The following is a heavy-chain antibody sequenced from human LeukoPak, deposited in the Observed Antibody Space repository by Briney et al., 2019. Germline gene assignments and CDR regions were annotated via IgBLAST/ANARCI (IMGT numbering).Heavy chain of an antibody. Sequence: SETLSLTCAVSGGSISSSNWWSWVRQPPGKGLEWIGEIYHSGSTNYNPSLKSRVTISVDKSENQFSLKLSSVTAADTAVYYCAREPMAGTLDYWGQGTLVTVSS. CDR3: AREPMAGTLDY. CDR2: IYHSGST. J-gene: IGHJ4*02. D-gene: IGHD6-19*01. V-gene: IGHV4-4*02. CDR1: GGSISSSNW.